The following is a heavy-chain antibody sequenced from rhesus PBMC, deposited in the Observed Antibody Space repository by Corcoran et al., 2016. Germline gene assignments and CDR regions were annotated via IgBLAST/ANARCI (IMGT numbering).Heavy chain of an antibody. CDR3: AGIMLYRNAYFDY. V-gene: IGHV2-95*01. CDR2: IFWNENK. Sequence: QVTLKESGPALVKPAQTLTLTCTFSGFSFCLLGTGVGWIRQPPGKPLEWLASIFWNENKHYNNLLKNSRTNSKDTSKNQVVLTMTNLDPVDTATYYCAGIMLYRNAYFDYWGQGVLVTVSS. D-gene: IGHD1-26*01. J-gene: IGHJ4*01. CDR1: GFSFCLLGTG.